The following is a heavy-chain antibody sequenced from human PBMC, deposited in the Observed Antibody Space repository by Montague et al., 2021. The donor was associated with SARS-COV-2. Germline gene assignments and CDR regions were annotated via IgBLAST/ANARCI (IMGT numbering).Heavy chain of an antibody. D-gene: IGHD4-23*01. CDR1: GDSVAEIRRR. V-gene: IGHV6-1*01. Sequence: CAISGDSVAEIRRRWEEHTQDPSTLRQLVCSTLYESKYYHDYAPSAKSRININPDTSKNQFSLQLNSATPDDTAVYYCARGSEVGNEAIDIWGRGTMVIVS. CDR2: TLYESKYYH. J-gene: IGHJ3*02. CDR3: ARGSEVGNEAIDI.